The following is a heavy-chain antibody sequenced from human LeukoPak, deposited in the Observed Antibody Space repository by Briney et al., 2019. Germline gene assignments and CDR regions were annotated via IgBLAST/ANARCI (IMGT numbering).Heavy chain of an antibody. D-gene: IGHD1-26*01. CDR2: INPSGDST. V-gene: IGHV1-46*01. CDR3: ARSLVVGATYPYH. J-gene: IGHJ5*02. Sequence: ASVKVSCKASGYTFTSYYMHWVRQAPGQGLEWMGIINPSGDSTSYAQKFQGRVTMTRDTSTSTVYMELSSLRSEDTAVYYCARSLVVGATYPYHWGQGTLVTASS. CDR1: GYTFTSYY.